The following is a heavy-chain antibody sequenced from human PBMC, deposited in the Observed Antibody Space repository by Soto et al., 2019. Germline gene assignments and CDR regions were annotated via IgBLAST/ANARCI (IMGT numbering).Heavy chain of an antibody. CDR3: ARAMGDWGTYYYYYGMDV. J-gene: IGHJ6*02. V-gene: IGHV4-59*01. D-gene: IGHD3-16*01. Sequence: QVQLQESGPGLVGPSETLSLTCTVSGDAMSSNYWSWIRQPPGKGLEWIGYVYYAGATSYNPSLKSRVTISVDTSKNQFSLKLSSVTAADTAVYYCARAMGDWGTYYYYYGMDVWGQGTTVTVSS. CDR1: GDAMSSNY. CDR2: VYYAGAT.